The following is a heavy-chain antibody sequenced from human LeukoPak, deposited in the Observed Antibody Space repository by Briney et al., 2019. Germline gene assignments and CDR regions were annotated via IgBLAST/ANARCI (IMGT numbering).Heavy chain of an antibody. CDR1: GGSISSSSYY. CDR2: IYYSGST. J-gene: IGHJ3*02. V-gene: IGHV4-39*01. Sequence: LETLSLTFTVSGGSISSSSYYWGWIRQPPGKGLEWIGSIYYSGSTYYNPSLKSRATISVDTSKNQFSPKLTAVTAADRALYYYVRRSAAFDIWGQGTMVTVSS. CDR3: VRRSAAFDI. D-gene: IGHD2-15*01.